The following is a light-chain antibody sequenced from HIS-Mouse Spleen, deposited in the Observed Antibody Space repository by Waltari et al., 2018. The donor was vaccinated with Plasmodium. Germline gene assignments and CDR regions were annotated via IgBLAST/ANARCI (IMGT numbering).Light chain of an antibody. J-gene: IGLJ3*02. CDR1: KLGDKY. V-gene: IGLV3-1*01. Sequence: SYELTQPPSVSVSPGQTASITCSGDKLGDKYACWYQQKPGPSPVLVIYQDSKRPPRIPERFSGSNSGNTATLTISGTQAMDEADYYCQAWDSSTAVFGGGTKLTVL. CDR2: QDS. CDR3: QAWDSSTAV.